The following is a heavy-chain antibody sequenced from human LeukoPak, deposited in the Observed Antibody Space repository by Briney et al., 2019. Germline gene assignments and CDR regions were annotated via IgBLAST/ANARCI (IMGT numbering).Heavy chain of an antibody. Sequence: GGSLRLSCAASGFTFSSYAMHWVRQAPGKGLEWVAVISYDGSNKYYADSVKGRFTISRDNSKNTLYLQMNSLRAEDTAVYYCARDAYPYDSSGYYYGADYWGQGTLVTVS. J-gene: IGHJ4*02. CDR2: ISYDGSNK. D-gene: IGHD3-22*01. CDR3: ARDAYPYDSSGYYYGADY. V-gene: IGHV3-30-3*01. CDR1: GFTFSSYA.